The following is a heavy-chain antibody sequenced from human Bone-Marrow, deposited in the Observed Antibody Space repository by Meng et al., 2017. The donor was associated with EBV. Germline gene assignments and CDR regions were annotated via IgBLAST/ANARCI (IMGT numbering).Heavy chain of an antibody. J-gene: IGHJ4*02. CDR1: GGSSSRWGYY. V-gene: IGHV4-30-4*01. Sequence: HEQLQESGPGLVKTYPARSLSCDVSGGSSSRWGYYWSWIRQPSGKGLEWIGYIYYSGSTYYNPSLKSRVTISVDTSKNQFSLKLSSVTAADTAVYYCARALATSFDYWGQGTLVTVSS. CDR3: ARALATSFDY. CDR2: IYYSGST. D-gene: IGHD3-3*02.